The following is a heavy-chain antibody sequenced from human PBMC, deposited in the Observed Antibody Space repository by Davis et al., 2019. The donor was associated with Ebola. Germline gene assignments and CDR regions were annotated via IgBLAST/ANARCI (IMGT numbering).Heavy chain of an antibody. CDR2: IYSDGNT. CDR3: VREAPWPPCFDL. CDR1: GFTVSTSY. J-gene: IGHJ2*01. D-gene: IGHD5-24*01. V-gene: IGHV3-53*05. Sequence: GESLKISCAASGFTVSTSYMSWVRQAPGKGLEWVSVIYSDGNTYYGDSVKGRFTISRDNTKKSLFLQMDSLRPEDTALYYCVREAPWPPCFDLWGRGTLVSVSS.